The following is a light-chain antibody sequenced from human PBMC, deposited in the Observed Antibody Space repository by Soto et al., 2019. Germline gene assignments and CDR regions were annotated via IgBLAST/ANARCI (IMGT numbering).Light chain of an antibody. CDR3: QHSYTYPRT. Sequence: DIQMTQSPSSLSASVGDRVTITCRASQSIRSYLNWYQRKPGKAPNLLIYAASSLQSGVPSRFSGRGSGTDFTLTISSLQPEDFATYYCQHSYTYPRTFGQGTKLEIK. CDR1: QSIRSY. J-gene: IGKJ2*01. CDR2: AAS. V-gene: IGKV1-39*01.